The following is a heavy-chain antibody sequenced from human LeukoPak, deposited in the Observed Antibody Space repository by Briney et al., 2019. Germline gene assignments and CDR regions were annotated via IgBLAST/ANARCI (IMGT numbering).Heavy chain of an antibody. V-gene: IGHV5-51*01. CDR1: GYSFTSYW. D-gene: IGHD6-19*01. CDR2: IYPGDSDT. Sequence: AGESLQISCKGSGYSFTSYWIAWVRQLPGKGLEWMGIIYPGDSDTRYSPSFQGQVTISADKSISTAYLQWSSLKASDTAMYYCARLSRAVLTYGMDVWGKGTTVTVSS. J-gene: IGHJ6*04. CDR3: ARLSRAVLTYGMDV.